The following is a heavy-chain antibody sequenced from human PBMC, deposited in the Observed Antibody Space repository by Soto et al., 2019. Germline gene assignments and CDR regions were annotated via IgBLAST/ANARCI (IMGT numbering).Heavy chain of an antibody. CDR3: ARGGDIVVVPAAMQGYYYYGMDV. CDR2: INAGNGNT. J-gene: IGHJ6*01. Sequence: ASVKVSCKASGYTFTSYAMHWVRRAPGQRLEWMGWINAGNGNTKYSQKFQGRVTITRDTSASTAYMELSSLRSEDTAVYYCARGGDIVVVPAAMQGYYYYGMDVWGQGTTVTVSS. V-gene: IGHV1-3*01. D-gene: IGHD2-2*01. CDR1: GYTFTSYA.